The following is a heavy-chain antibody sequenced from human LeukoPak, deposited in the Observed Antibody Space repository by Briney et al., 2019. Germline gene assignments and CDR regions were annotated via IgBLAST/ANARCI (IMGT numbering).Heavy chain of an antibody. CDR1: GGSISSYY. CDR2: VSSSVTTI. J-gene: IGHJ4*02. Sequence: LSLTCTVSGGSISSYYWNWIRQSPGKGLEWVSYVSSSVTTIYYADSVKGRFTISRDNAKNSLYLQMNSLRAEDTAVYYCARAHHRRVYDYVWGSYPYWGQGTLVTVSS. D-gene: IGHD3-16*02. CDR3: ARAHHRRVYDYVWGSYPY. V-gene: IGHV3-11*04.